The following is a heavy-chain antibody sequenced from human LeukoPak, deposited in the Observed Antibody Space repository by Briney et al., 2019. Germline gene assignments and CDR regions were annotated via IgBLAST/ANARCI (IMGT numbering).Heavy chain of an antibody. D-gene: IGHD2-15*01. CDR3: ARDHVVDGLVFDY. Sequence: PGGSLRLSCAASGFTFSSHWMSWVRQAPGKGLEWVANTNQYGSERNYVDSVKGRFTISRDNAKSSLYLQMNSLRAEDTAIYYCARDHVVDGLVFDYWGQGTLVTVSS. V-gene: IGHV3-7*01. CDR2: TNQYGSER. CDR1: GFTFSSHW. J-gene: IGHJ4*02.